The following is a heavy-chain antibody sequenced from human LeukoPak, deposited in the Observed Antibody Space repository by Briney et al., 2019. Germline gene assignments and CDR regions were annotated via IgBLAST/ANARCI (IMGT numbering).Heavy chain of an antibody. CDR1: GYTFTGYY. D-gene: IGHD3-16*02. Sequence: ASVKVSCKASGYTFTGYYMHWVRQAPGQGLEWMGWINPNSGGTNYAQKFQGRVTMTRDTSISTAYMELGRLRSDDTAVYYCARVSLGYDYVWGSYQDWGQGTLVTVSS. CDR3: ARVSLGYDYVWGSYQD. CDR2: INPNSGGT. V-gene: IGHV1-2*02. J-gene: IGHJ4*02.